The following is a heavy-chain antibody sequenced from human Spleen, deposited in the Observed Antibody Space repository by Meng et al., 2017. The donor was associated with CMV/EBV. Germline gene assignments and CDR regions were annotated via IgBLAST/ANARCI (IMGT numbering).Heavy chain of an antibody. Sequence: SQTLSLTCAISGDSVSSNSAAWNWIRQSPSRGLEWLGRTYYRSKWYNDYAVSVKSRITINPDTSKNQFSLQLNSVTPEDTAMYYCARHEYCSSTSCKWGGAFDIWGQGTMVTVSS. J-gene: IGHJ3*02. CDR3: ARHEYCSSTSCKWGGAFDI. CDR2: TYYRSKWYN. CDR1: GDSVSSNSAA. V-gene: IGHV6-1*01. D-gene: IGHD2-2*01.